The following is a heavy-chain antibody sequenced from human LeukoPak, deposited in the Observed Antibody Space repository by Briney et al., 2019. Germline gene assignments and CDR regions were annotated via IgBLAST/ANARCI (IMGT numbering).Heavy chain of an antibody. CDR3: AKHIVVVPAAIHAVDY. D-gene: IGHD2-2*01. CDR1: GFTFSSYA. Sequence: GGSLRLSCAASGFTFSSYAMSWVRQAPGKGLEWVSAISGSGGSTYYADSVKGRFTISRDNSKNTLYLQMNSLRAEDTAVYYCAKHIVVVPAAIHAVDYWGQGTLVTVS. CDR2: ISGSGGST. V-gene: IGHV3-23*01. J-gene: IGHJ4*02.